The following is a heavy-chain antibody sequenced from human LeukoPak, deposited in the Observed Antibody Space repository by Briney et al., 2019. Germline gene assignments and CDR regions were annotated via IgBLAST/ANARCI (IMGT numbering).Heavy chain of an antibody. CDR3: ARGGPGSYSGPNFDY. Sequence: GASVKVSCKASGGTFSSYAISWVRQAPGQGLEWMGGIIPIFGTANYAQKFQGRVTITADESTSTAYMELSSLRSEATAVYYCARGGPGSYSGPNFDYWGQGTLVTVSS. J-gene: IGHJ4*02. CDR2: IIPIFGTA. V-gene: IGHV1-69*13. CDR1: GGTFSSYA. D-gene: IGHD1-26*01.